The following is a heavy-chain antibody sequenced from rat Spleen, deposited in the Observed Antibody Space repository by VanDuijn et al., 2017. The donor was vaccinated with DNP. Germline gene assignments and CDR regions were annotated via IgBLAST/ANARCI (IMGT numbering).Heavy chain of an antibody. CDR2: ISYSGSA. V-gene: IGHV3-1*01. Sequence: EVQLQESGPGLVKPSQSLSLTCSVTAYSITSNYWGWIRKCPGNQMEWIGHISYSGSATYSPSLKSRISITRDTSKNQFFLQLSSLTTEDTATYYCARWTYYFDYWGQGVMVTVSS. CDR3: ARWTYYFDY. CDR1: AYSITSNY. J-gene: IGHJ2*01.